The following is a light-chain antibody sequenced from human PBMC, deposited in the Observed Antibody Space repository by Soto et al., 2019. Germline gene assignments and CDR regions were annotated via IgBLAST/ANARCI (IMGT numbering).Light chain of an antibody. Sequence: IQLTQSPSSLSASVGDRVTITCRASQDISSSLGWYQQKPGKAPKLLIYAASILQSRVPSRFSGSGFGTDFTLTISSLQAEDFASYFCQQLRSYPSTFGGGTKVEIK. CDR2: AAS. J-gene: IGKJ4*01. CDR1: QDISSS. CDR3: QQLRSYPST. V-gene: IGKV1-9*01.